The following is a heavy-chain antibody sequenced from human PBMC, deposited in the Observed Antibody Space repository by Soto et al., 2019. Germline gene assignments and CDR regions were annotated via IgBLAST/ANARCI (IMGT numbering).Heavy chain of an antibody. J-gene: IGHJ4*02. CDR3: AHKPQGFLEWLFFDY. CDR1: GFSLSTSGVG. V-gene: IGHV2-5*01. CDR2: IYWNDDK. Sequence: GSGPTREPTQTLTLTCTFSGFSLSTSGVGVGWIRQPPGKALEWLALIYWNDDKRYSPSLKSRLTITKDTSKNQVVLTMTNMDPVDTATYYCAHKPQGFLEWLFFDYWGQGTLVTVSS. D-gene: IGHD3-3*01.